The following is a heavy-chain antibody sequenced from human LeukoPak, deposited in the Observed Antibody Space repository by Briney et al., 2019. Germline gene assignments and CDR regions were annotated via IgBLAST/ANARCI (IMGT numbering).Heavy chain of an antibody. CDR2: IYHSGST. Sequence: SETLSLTCAVSGYSISSGYYWGWIRQPPGKGLEWIGSIYHSGSTYYNPSLKSRVTISVDTSKNQFSLKLSSVTAADTAAYYCARSPPGIAAAGTLGSFDPWGQGTLATVSS. D-gene: IGHD6-13*01. CDR3: ARSPPGIAAAGTLGSFDP. J-gene: IGHJ5*02. CDR1: GYSISSGYY. V-gene: IGHV4-38-2*01.